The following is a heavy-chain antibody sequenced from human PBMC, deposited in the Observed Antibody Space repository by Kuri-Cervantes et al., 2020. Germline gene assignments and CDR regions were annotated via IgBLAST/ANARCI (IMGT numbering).Heavy chain of an antibody. CDR3: ARSGQLQELYYYYMDV. Sequence: GGSLRLSCAASGFTFSSYGMHWVRQAPGKGLEWVSVIYSGGSTYYADSVKGRFTISRDNSKNTLFLEMDSLRAEDTAVYYCARSGQLQELYYYYMDVWGKGTTVTVSS. CDR1: GFTFSSYG. CDR2: IYSGGST. V-gene: IGHV3-NL1*01. J-gene: IGHJ6*03. D-gene: IGHD5-24*01.